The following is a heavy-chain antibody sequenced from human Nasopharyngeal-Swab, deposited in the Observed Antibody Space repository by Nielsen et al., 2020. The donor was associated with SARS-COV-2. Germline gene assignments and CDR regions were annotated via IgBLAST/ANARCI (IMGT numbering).Heavy chain of an antibody. V-gene: IGHV4-61*01. Sequence: SETLSLTCTVSGGSVSSGSYYWSWIRQPPGKGLEWIGYIYYSGSTNYNPSPKSRVTISVDTSKNQFSLKLSSVTAADTAVYYCARAGAEMIFGVVITFDYWGQGTLVTVSS. CDR1: GGSVSSGSYY. CDR3: ARAGAEMIFGVVITFDY. J-gene: IGHJ4*02. D-gene: IGHD3-3*01. CDR2: IYYSGST.